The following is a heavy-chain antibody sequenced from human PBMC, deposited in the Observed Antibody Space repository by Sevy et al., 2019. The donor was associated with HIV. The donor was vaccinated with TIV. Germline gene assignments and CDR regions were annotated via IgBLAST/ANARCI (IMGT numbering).Heavy chain of an antibody. Sequence: GGCLRLSCEASGFTFSKYSMSWVRQAPGKGLEWFSTFSFGCGRINYADSVKGRFTISRDDSKNTLYLQMNSLRAEVTAVYYSAREGCTKPHDYWGQGTLVTVSS. J-gene: IGHJ4*02. CDR2: FSFGCGRI. V-gene: IGHV3-23*01. CDR1: GFTFSKYS. CDR3: AREGCTKPHDY. D-gene: IGHD2-8*01.